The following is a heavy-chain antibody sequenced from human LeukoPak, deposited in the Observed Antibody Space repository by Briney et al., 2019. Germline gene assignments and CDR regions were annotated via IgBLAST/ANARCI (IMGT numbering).Heavy chain of an antibody. CDR2: FDPEDGET. CDR3: ARGLEWLTRRHTWFDP. V-gene: IGHV1-24*01. D-gene: IGHD3-3*01. CDR1: GYTLTELS. J-gene: IGHJ5*02. Sequence: ASVKVSCKVSGYTLTELSMHWVRQAPGKGLEWMGGFDPEDGETIYAQKFQGRVTMTTDTSTSTAYMELRGLRSDDTAVYYCARGLEWLTRRHTWFDPWGQGTLVTVSS.